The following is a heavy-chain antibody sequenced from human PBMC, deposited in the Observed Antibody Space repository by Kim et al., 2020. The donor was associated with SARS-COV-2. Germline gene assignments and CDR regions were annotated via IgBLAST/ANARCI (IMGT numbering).Heavy chain of an antibody. D-gene: IGHD2-2*01. V-gene: IGHV4-59*01. CDR2: TYYSGSN. Sequence: SQTLSLTCTVSGGSISSYSWSWIRQPPGKGLEWIGYTYYSGSNKYNPSLKSRVTISVDTSKNRFSLKLSSVTAADTAVYYCARDRIGYCSSTSCSRHFDYWGQGTLVTVSS. CDR3: ARDRIGYCSSTSCSRHFDY. J-gene: IGHJ4*02. CDR1: GGSISSYS.